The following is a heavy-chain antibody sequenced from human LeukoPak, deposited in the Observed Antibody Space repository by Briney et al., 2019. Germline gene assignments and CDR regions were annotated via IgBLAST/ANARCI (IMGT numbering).Heavy chain of an antibody. CDR1: GFSFSNYW. J-gene: IGHJ4*02. CDR2: INSDGTIT. V-gene: IGHV3-74*01. Sequence: AGGSLRLSCAASGFSFSNYWMHWVRQVPGKGLVWVSRINSDGTITSHADSVMGRFTISRGNAKNTLYLQMNSLRAEDTAVYYCVKTATITVSTYWGQGTLVTVSS. CDR3: VKTATITVSTY. D-gene: IGHD5-24*01.